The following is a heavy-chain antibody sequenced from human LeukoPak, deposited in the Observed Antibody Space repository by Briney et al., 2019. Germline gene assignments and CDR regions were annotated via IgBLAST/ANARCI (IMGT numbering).Heavy chain of an antibody. D-gene: IGHD3-3*01. CDR2: INPSGGST. V-gene: IGHV1-46*01. J-gene: IGHJ6*03. CDR1: GYTFTSYY. Sequence: APVKVSCKASGYTFTSYYMHWVRQAPGQGLEWMGIINPSGGSTSYAQKFQGRVTMTRDTSTSTVYMELSSLRSEDTAVYYCARDLMGFWSGYSPYYYYYYMDVWGKGTTVTVSS. CDR3: ARDLMGFWSGYSPYYYYYYMDV.